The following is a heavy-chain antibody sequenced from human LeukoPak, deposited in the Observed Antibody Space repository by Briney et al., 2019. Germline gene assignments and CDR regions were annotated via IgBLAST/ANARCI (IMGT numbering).Heavy chain of an antibody. D-gene: IGHD3-3*01. CDR2: IYYSGST. V-gene: IGHV4-61*01. CDR1: GGSVSSGSYY. CDR3: ARASGVGRFLEWLSATPYYYGMDV. J-gene: IGHJ6*02. Sequence: SETLSLTCTVSGGSVSSGSYYWSWIRQPPGKGLEWIGYIYYSGSTNYNPSLKSRVTISVDTSKNQFSLKLSSVTAADTAVYYCARASGVGRFLEWLSATPYYYGMDVWGQGTTVTVSS.